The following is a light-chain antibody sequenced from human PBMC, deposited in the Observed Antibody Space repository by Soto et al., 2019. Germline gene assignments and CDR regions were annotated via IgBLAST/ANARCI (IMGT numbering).Light chain of an antibody. Sequence: QSALTQPPSASGSPGQSVTISCTGTSSNVGASKYVSWYQQHPGQAPRLIIYEVRNRPSGISSRFSGSRSGNTASLTISGLQPEDEGDYYCSAYTARSTLVFGGGTKVTVL. J-gene: IGLJ3*02. CDR1: SSNVGASKY. V-gene: IGLV2-14*01. CDR3: SAYTARSTLV. CDR2: EVR.